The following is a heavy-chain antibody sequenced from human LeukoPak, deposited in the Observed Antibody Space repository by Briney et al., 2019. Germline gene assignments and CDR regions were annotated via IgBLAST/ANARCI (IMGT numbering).Heavy chain of an antibody. V-gene: IGHV4-30-4*01. J-gene: IGHJ4*02. Sequence: SGTLSLTCAVSGGSISSGDYYWSWIRQPPGKGLEWIGYIYYSGSTYYNPSLKSRVTISVDTSKSQFSLKLSSVTAADTAVYYCARVGALITIFGVVSDWGQGTLVTVSS. CDR2: IYYSGST. D-gene: IGHD3-3*01. CDR3: ARVGALITIFGVVSD. CDR1: GGSISSGDYY.